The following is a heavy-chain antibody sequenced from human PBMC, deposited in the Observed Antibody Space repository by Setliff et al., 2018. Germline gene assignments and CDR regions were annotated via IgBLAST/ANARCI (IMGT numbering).Heavy chain of an antibody. J-gene: IGHJ4*02. D-gene: IGHD2-15*01. V-gene: IGHV1-69*06. CDR2: IIPIFGTS. CDR3: ATVRRYCSGGSCYSGVVDY. Sequence: ASVKVSCKASGGTFSSYAISLVRQAPEQGLEWMGGIIPIFGTSNYAQKFQGRVTMTEDTSTDTAYMELSSLRSEDTAVYYCATVRRYCSGGSCYSGVVDYWGQGTLVTVSS. CDR1: GGTFSSYA.